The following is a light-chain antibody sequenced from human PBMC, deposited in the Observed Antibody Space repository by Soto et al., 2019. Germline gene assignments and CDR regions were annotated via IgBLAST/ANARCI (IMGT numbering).Light chain of an antibody. J-gene: IGLJ3*02. CDR2: EVS. V-gene: IGLV2-8*01. CDR3: SSYAGSNLWV. CDR1: SSDVGNYKY. Sequence: QSALTQSPSASGSPGQSVTISCTGTSSDVGNYKYVSWYQQHPGTAPKLMIYEVSKRPSGVPDRFSGSKSGNTASLTVSGLQVEDEADYYCSSYAGSNLWVFGGGTKLTVL.